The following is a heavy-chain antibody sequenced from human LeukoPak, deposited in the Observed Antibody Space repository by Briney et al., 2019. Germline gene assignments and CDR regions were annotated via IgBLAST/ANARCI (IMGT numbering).Heavy chain of an antibody. CDR2: MSPNSGDT. V-gene: IGHV1-8*01. D-gene: IGHD7-27*01. Sequence: ASVKVSCKASGYTFTSYDFNWVRQATGQRPEWMGWMSPNSGDTGYAQKFQDRVTMTRNTSISTAYMELSSLRSDDTAVYYCARGPPTWGYDYWGPGTLVTVSS. CDR1: GYTFTSYD. CDR3: ARGPPTWGYDY. J-gene: IGHJ4*02.